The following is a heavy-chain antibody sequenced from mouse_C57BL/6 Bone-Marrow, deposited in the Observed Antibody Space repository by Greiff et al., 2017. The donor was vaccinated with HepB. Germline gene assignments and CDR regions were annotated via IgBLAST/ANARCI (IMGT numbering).Heavy chain of an antibody. CDR1: GFPITSGYY. CDR2: ITHSGET. D-gene: IGHD1-1*01. Sequence: VQLQESGPGLVKPSQSLFLTCSITGFPITSGYYWIWIRQSPGKPLEWMGYITHSGETFYNPSLQSPISITRETSKNQFFLQLNSVTTEDTAMYYCAGVNYYGSYWYFDVWGTGTTVTVSS. CDR3: AGVNYYGSYWYFDV. J-gene: IGHJ1*03. V-gene: IGHV12-3*01.